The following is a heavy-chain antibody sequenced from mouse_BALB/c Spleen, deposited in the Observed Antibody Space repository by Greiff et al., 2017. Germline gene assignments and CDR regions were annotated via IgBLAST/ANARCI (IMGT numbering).Heavy chain of an antibody. V-gene: IGHV1S130*01. D-gene: IGHD2-2*01. CDR3: ARSGYDYAMDY. Sequence: QVQLQQSGSVLVRPGASVKLSCKASGYTFTSSWMHWAKQRPGQGLEWIGEIHPNSGNTNYNEKFKGKATLTVDTSSSTAYVDLSSLTSEDSAVYYCARSGYDYAMDYWGQGTSVTVSS. CDR2: IHPNSGNT. CDR1: GYTFTSSW. J-gene: IGHJ4*01.